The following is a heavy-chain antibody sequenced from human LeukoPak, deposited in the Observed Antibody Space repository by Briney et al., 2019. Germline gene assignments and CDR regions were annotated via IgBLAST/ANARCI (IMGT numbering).Heavy chain of an antibody. D-gene: IGHD6-19*01. J-gene: IGHJ4*02. Sequence: GGSLRLSCAASGFTFSSYAMSWVRQVPGKGLEWVSAISGSGGSTYYADSVKGRFTISRDNSKNTLYLQMNSLRAEDTTVYYCAKVSSGWEFDYWGQGTLVTVSS. V-gene: IGHV3-23*01. CDR2: ISGSGGST. CDR3: AKVSSGWEFDY. CDR1: GFTFSSYA.